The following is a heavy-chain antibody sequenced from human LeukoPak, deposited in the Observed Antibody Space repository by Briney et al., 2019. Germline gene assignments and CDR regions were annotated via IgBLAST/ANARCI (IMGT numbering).Heavy chain of an antibody. CDR2: IYYSGST. CDR1: GGSISRYS. V-gene: IGHV4-59*01. J-gene: IGHJ4*02. D-gene: IGHD5-12*01. CDR3: ARGVKWLRAQSFDY. Sequence: SETLSLTCTVSGGSISRYSWSWIRQPPRKGLGWIGYIYYSGSTNYNPSIKSRVTIPVDTSKNQSSLKLSSVTAADTAVYYCARGVKWLRAQSFDYWGQGTLVTVSS.